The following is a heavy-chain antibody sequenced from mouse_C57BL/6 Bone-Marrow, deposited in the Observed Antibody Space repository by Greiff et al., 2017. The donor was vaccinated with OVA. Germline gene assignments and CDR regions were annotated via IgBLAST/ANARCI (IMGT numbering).Heavy chain of an antibody. CDR2: ISSVGSYT. V-gene: IGHV5-6*01. CDR3: SRERLLRFLWFAY. J-gene: IGHJ3*01. D-gene: IGHD1-1*01. CDR1: GFTFSSYG. Sequence: EVQVVESGGDLVKPGGSLKLSCAASGFTFSSYGMSWVRQTPDKRLEWVATISSVGSYTYYPDSVKGRFTLSRDNAKNTLYLQMSLLKSEETAMYYCSRERLLRFLWFAYWGPVTLVTVSS.